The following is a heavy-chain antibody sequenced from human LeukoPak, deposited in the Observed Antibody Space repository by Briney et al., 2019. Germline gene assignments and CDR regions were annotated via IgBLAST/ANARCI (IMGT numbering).Heavy chain of an antibody. J-gene: IGHJ5*02. CDR2: INPNSGGT. Sequence: ASVKVSCKASGYTFTGYYMHWVRQAPGQGLEWMGWINPNSGGTNYAQKFQGRVTMTRDTSISTAYMELSRLRSDDTAVYYCARAIAARPGANWFDPWGQGTLVTVSS. D-gene: IGHD6-6*01. V-gene: IGHV1-2*02. CDR3: ARAIAARPGANWFDP. CDR1: GYTFTGYY.